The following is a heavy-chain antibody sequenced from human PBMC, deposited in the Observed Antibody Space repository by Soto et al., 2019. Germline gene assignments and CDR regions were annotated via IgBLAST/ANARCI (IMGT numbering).Heavy chain of an antibody. V-gene: IGHV3-30*02. CDR3: AKGGSNAAMDV. Sequence: GGSLRLSCAASGFTFSYYGRHWFRQVPGKGLEWVEIIWYDESNKYYADSVTGRFTIARDNSNNMVYLQMNSLRAEDTAVYYCAKGGSNAAMDVWGQGTTVTVSS. CDR1: GFTFSYYG. D-gene: IGHD6-25*01. CDR2: IWYDESNK. J-gene: IGHJ6*02.